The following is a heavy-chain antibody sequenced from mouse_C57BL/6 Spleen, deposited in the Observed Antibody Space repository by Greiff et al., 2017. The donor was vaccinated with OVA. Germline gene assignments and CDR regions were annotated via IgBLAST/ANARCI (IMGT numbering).Heavy chain of an antibody. CDR2: IDPSDSET. CDR1: GYTFTSYW. Sequence: VQLQQPGAELVRPGSSVKLSCKASGYTFTSYWMHWVKQRPIQGLEWIGNIDPSDSETHYNQKFKDKATLTVDKSSSTAYMQLSSLTSEDSAVYYCARHYSNPYYFDYWGQGTTLTVSS. V-gene: IGHV1-52*01. J-gene: IGHJ2*01. CDR3: ARHYSNPYYFDY. D-gene: IGHD2-5*01.